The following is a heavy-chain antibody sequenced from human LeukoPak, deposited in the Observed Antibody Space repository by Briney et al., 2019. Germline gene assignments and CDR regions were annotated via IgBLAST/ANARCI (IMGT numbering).Heavy chain of an antibody. V-gene: IGHV3-7*01. CDR1: GFTFSNYW. CDR3: ARDDGGLSWFGEFSGAFDI. D-gene: IGHD3-10*01. J-gene: IGHJ3*02. CDR2: ISQDGREK. Sequence: GGSLRLSCAASGFTFSNYWMNWVRQAPGKGLEWVASISQDGREKKYVDSVKGRFTIARDNAKNVLSLQMNSLRVEDTAVYYCARDDGGLSWFGEFSGAFDIWGQGTMVTVSS.